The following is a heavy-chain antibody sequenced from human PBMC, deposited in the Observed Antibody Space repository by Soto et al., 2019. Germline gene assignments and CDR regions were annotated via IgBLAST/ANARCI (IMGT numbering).Heavy chain of an antibody. CDR1: GYTFTSYD. D-gene: IGHD6-13*01. Sequence: SVKVSCKASGYTFTSYDINWVRQATGQGLEWMGWMNPNSGNTGYAQKFQGRVTMTRNTSISTAYMELSSLRSEDTAVYYCARGVGSSWNNPYYYYNMDVWGKGTTVTVSS. CDR2: MNPNSGNT. V-gene: IGHV1-8*01. J-gene: IGHJ6*03. CDR3: ARGVGSSWNNPYYYYNMDV.